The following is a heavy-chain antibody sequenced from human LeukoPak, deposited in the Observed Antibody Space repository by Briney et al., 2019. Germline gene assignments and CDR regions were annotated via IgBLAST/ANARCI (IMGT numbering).Heavy chain of an antibody. CDR3: ARRGSSGYYADTFDI. CDR1: GYSFTSYW. Sequence: GESLKISCMVSGYSFTSYWISLVRQMPGKGLEWMGRIDPSDSYTNYRPSFQGHVTISADKSISTAYLQWSSLKASHTAVYCCARRGSSGYYADTFDIWGRGTMVTVSS. V-gene: IGHV5-10-1*01. CDR2: IDPSDSYT. J-gene: IGHJ3*02. D-gene: IGHD3-22*01.